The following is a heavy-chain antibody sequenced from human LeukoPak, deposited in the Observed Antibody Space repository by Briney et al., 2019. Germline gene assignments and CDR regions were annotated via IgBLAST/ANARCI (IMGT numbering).Heavy chain of an antibody. D-gene: IGHD2/OR15-2a*01. V-gene: IGHV4-59*01. CDR3: ASGYYGDFDY. CDR1: GGSISSYC. CDR2: IFYSGST. Sequence: MTSETLSLTCTVSGGSISSYCWSWIRQPPGKGLEWIGYIFYSGSTNYNPSLKSRVTISVDTSKNQFSLELTSVTAADTAVYYCASGYYGDFDYWGQGTLVTVSS. J-gene: IGHJ4*02.